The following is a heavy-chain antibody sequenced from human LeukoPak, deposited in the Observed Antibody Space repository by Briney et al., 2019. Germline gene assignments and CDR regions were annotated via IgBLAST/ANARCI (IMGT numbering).Heavy chain of an antibody. D-gene: IGHD3-10*01. J-gene: IGHJ5*02. CDR3: VRGGGSVLRQGWFDT. Sequence: PGGSLRLSCAASGFSFSEFAMHWVRQAPGKGLEWVAVMPFDGSRKYYADSMKGRFDVSRDNSKSTVYLEMSRLRPEDTGDYYCVRGGGSVLRQGWFDTWGQGTRVTVSS. CDR1: GFSFSEFA. CDR2: MPFDGSRK. V-gene: IGHV3-30*09.